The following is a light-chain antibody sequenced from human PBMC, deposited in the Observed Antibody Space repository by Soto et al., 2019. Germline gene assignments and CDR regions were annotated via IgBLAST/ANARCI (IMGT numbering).Light chain of an antibody. CDR2: ATS. CDR3: QQYGPSPMYT. Sequence: DIVLTQSPGTLSLSPGDGVTLSCRASQSVSSRYFAWYQKKPGQAPRLLIYATSTRATGIPDRFSGSGSGKDITLTIRRLEAEDFAGYYCQQYGPSPMYTFGQGTKLEIK. CDR1: QSVSSRY. V-gene: IGKV3-20*01. J-gene: IGKJ2*01.